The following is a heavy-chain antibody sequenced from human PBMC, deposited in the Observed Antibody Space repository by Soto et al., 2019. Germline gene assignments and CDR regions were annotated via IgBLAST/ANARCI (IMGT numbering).Heavy chain of an antibody. V-gene: IGHV1-69*12. J-gene: IGHJ6*02. CDR2: IIPIFGTA. Sequence: QVQLVQSGAEVKKPGSSVKVSCKASGGTFSSYAISWVRQAPGQGLEWMGGIIPIFGTANYAEKFQGRVTITADESTSTAYMELSSLRSEDTAAYYCAREGIRDIVVVVAATLGGMDVWGQGTTVTVSS. CDR3: AREGIRDIVVVVAATLGGMDV. CDR1: GGTFSSYA. D-gene: IGHD2-15*01.